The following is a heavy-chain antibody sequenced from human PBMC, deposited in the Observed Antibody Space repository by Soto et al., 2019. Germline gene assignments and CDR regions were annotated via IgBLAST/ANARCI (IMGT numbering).Heavy chain of an antibody. CDR2: LSGSGGST. V-gene: IGHV3-23*01. CDR1: GFTFSSYT. CDR3: AKEGSSSLFLFDN. D-gene: IGHD6-6*01. J-gene: IGHJ4*02. Sequence: EVQLLESGGGLVQPGGSLRLSCVASGFTFSSYTMSWVRQAPGKGLEWVSALSGSGGSTYYADSVEGRITISRDNSRNTLYLQMNSLRAEDTAVYSCAKEGSSSLFLFDNWGQGTLVTVSS.